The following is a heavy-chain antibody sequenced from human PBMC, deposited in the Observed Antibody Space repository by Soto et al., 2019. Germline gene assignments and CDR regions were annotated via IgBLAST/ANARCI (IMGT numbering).Heavy chain of an antibody. Sequence: SQTLSLTCAISGDSVSSNSAAWNWIRQSPSRGLEWLGRTYYRSKWYNDYAVSVKSRITINPDTSKNQFSLQLNSVTPEDTAVYYCARVSYYDSSGYPTGDDYWGKGTLVTVSS. CDR3: ARVSYYDSSGYPTGDDY. CDR1: GDSVSSNSAA. CDR2: TYYRSKWYN. D-gene: IGHD3-22*01. J-gene: IGHJ4*02. V-gene: IGHV6-1*01.